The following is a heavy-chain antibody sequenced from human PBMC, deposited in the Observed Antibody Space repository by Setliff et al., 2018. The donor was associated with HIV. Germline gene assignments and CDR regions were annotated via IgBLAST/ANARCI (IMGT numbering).Heavy chain of an antibody. CDR3: GRVAGYCAPSRCYGYNAFDI. CDR1: GGSVSTSSYS. J-gene: IGHJ3*02. D-gene: IGHD2-15*01. V-gene: IGHV4-39*01. CDR2: IYHTGKT. Sequence: SETLSLTCTVSGGSVSTSSYSWGWIRQPPEKGLEWIGTIYHTGKTYYNSSLNSRVTIAVDTSKDQFSLNLSTVTAADTAVYCCGRVAGYCAPSRCYGYNAFDIWGPGTMVTVSS.